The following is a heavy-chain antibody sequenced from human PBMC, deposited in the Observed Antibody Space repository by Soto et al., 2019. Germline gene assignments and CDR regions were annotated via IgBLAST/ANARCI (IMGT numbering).Heavy chain of an antibody. CDR3: ARTKNWNSFDY. CDR1: GFTFSSYG. V-gene: IGHV3-33*01. CDR2: MWYDGSNK. J-gene: IGHJ4*02. Sequence: QVQLVESGGGVVQPGRSLRLSCAASGFTFSSYGMHWVRQAPGKGLEWVAVMWYDGSNKYYADSMKGRFTISRDNSKNTLYLQMNSLRAEDTAVYYCARTKNWNSFDYWGQGTLVTVSS. D-gene: IGHD1-1*01.